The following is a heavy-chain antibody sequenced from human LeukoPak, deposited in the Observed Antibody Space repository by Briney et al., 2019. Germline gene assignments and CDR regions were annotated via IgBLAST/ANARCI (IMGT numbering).Heavy chain of an antibody. CDR1: GFTFSSYS. V-gene: IGHV3-48*04. J-gene: IGHJ4*02. Sequence: GGSLRLSCAASGFTFSSYSMNWVRQAPGKGLEWVSYISSSSSTIYYADSVKGRFTISRDNAKNSMYLQMNSLRAEDTAVYYCVREGYYDSSGYLGVFDYWGQGTLVTVSS. D-gene: IGHD3-22*01. CDR3: VREGYYDSSGYLGVFDY. CDR2: ISSSSSTI.